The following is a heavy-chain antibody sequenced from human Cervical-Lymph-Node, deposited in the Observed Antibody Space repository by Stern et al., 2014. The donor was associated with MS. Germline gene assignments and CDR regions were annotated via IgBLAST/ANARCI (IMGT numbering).Heavy chain of an antibody. Sequence: MQLVQSGAELIRPGESLKISCKGSGFKFSIYWIAWVRQMPGKGLEWMGFIYPGYSETRYSPSFQGQVTMSADKSTSTAYLQWSSLNASDTAMYFCARQTTAWASDVWGQGTLVTVSS. CDR2: IYPGYSET. V-gene: IGHV5-51*01. D-gene: IGHD1-14*01. J-gene: IGHJ4*02. CDR3: ARQTTAWASDV. CDR1: GFKFSIYW.